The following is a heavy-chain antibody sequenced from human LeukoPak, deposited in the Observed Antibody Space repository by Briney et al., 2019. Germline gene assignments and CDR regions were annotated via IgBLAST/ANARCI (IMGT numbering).Heavy chain of an antibody. CDR3: AKRDDYVWGSYRYTTFDH. V-gene: IGHV3-23*01. Sequence: GGSLRLSCAASGFTFSSYAMSWVRQAPGKGLEWVSTITGSGGSTYYTDSVKGRFTISSDNSKNTLYLQMNSLRAEDTAVYYCAKRDDYVWGSYRYTTFDHWGQGTLVTVSS. J-gene: IGHJ4*02. CDR1: GFTFSSYA. CDR2: ITGSGGST. D-gene: IGHD3-16*02.